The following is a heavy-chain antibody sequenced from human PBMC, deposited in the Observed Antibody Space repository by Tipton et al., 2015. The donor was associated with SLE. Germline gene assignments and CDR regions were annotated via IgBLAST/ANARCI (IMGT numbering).Heavy chain of an antibody. D-gene: IGHD4-23*01. CDR3: AKGGGNLAIDY. CDR1: GFTFSYAW. V-gene: IGHV3-23*03. Sequence: SLRLSCAASGFTFSYAWMNWVRQAPGRGLEWVSVIYSGGSSTYYADSVKGRFTISRDNSKNTLYLQMNSLRAEDTAVYYCAKGGGNLAIDYWGQGTLVTVSS. CDR2: IYSGGSST. J-gene: IGHJ4*02.